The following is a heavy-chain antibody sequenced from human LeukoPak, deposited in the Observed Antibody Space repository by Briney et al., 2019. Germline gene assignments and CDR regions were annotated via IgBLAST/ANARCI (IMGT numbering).Heavy chain of an antibody. J-gene: IGHJ4*02. CDR2: INHSGST. CDR3: ASSSGTIRAFDY. CDR1: GGSFSGYY. D-gene: IGHD6-13*01. V-gene: IGHV4-34*01. Sequence: PSETLSLTCAVYGGSFSGYYWSWIRQPPGKGLEWIGEINHSGSTNYNPSLKSRVTISVDTSKNQFSLKLSSVTAADTAVYYCASSSGTIRAFDYWGQGTLVTVSS.